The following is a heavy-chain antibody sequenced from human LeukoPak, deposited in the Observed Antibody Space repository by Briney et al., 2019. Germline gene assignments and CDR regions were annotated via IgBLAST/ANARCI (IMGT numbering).Heavy chain of an antibody. D-gene: IGHD4-11*01. CDR3: ARDLHESDY. CDR2: ISSSSSYT. V-gene: IGHV3-11*06. J-gene: IGHJ4*02. Sequence: GGFLRLSCAASGFTFSDYYMSWIRQAPGKGLEWVSYISSSSSYTNYADSVKGRFTISRDNAKNSLYLQMNSLRAEDTAVYYCARDLHESDYWGQGTLVTVSS. CDR1: GFTFSDYY.